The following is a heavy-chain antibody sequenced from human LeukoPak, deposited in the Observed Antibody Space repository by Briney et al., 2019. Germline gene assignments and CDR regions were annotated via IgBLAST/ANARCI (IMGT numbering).Heavy chain of an antibody. J-gene: IGHJ6*03. Sequence: ATVKVSCKASGYTFTSYYIHWVRQAPGQGLEWMGLINPSGGSTNYAQKFQGRVTMTRDTSTSTVYMELSSLRSEDTAVYYCARGPVRGVILGYYMDVWGKGTTVTVSS. V-gene: IGHV1-46*01. CDR2: INPSGGST. CDR3: ARGPVRGVILGYYMDV. CDR1: GYTFTSYY. D-gene: IGHD3-10*01.